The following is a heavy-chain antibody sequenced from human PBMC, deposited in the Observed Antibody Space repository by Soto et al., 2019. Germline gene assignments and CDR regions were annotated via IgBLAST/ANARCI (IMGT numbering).Heavy chain of an antibody. Sequence: QVQLVESGGGVVQPGRSLRLSCAASGFTFISYSMHWVRQAPGKGLEWVAVISYDGHNEYYMDSVKGRFTISRDNSKNTVSLQMNSLRAEDTAVYFCAKDRTGVAARRRSYQYYGMDVWGQGTTVTVSS. J-gene: IGHJ6*02. CDR1: GFTFISYS. D-gene: IGHD6-6*01. V-gene: IGHV3-30*18. CDR2: ISYDGHNE. CDR3: AKDRTGVAARRRSYQYYGMDV.